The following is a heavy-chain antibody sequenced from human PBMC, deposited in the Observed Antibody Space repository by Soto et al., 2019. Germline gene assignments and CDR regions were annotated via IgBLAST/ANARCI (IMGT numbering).Heavy chain of an antibody. V-gene: IGHV4-31*03. CDR1: VGSISSGDYY. Sequence: QVQLQESGPGLVKPSQTLSLTCTVSVGSISSGDYYWSWIRQHPGKVLEWIGYIYYSGSTYYNPSLNSRVTISVDTSKNKFSLKLSSVTAADTAVYYWARWGSGSRQGFDPWGQGTLVTVSS. CDR2: IYYSGST. D-gene: IGHD3-16*01. J-gene: IGHJ5*02. CDR3: ARWGSGSRQGFDP.